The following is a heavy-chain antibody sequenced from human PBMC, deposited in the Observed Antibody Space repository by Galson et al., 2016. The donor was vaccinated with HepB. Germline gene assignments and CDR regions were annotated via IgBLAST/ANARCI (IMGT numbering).Heavy chain of an antibody. V-gene: IGHV5-51*01. D-gene: IGHD1-1*01. J-gene: IGHJ6*03. Sequence: QSGAEVKKPGESLQISCKGSGYTFSDYWIGWVRQMPGKGLEWMGIIYPGDSDTRYRPSFQGQVTISADKSISTVYLKWSSLKASDTAMYYCARQGQHNYYYYMDVWGKGTTVTVSS. CDR1: GYTFSDYW. CDR2: IYPGDSDT. CDR3: ARQGQHNYYYYMDV.